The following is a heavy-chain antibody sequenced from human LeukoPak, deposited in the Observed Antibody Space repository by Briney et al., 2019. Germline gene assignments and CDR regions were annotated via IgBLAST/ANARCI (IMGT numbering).Heavy chain of an antibody. CDR1: GFTFSSYW. V-gene: IGHV3-74*01. Sequence: PGGSLRLSCAASGFTFSSYWMHWVRHAPGKGLVWVSRINSDGSSTTYADSVKGRFTISRDNAKNTLYLQMNSLRAEDTAVYYCAGGPDSYGSFDYWGQGTLVTVSS. J-gene: IGHJ4*02. CDR2: INSDGSST. CDR3: AGGPDSYGSFDY. D-gene: IGHD5-18*01.